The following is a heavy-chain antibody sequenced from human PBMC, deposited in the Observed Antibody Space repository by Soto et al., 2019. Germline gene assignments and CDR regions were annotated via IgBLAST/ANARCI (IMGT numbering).Heavy chain of an antibody. CDR3: ARVPPELHCGGDCYSGRFDY. Sequence: QVQLVQSGAEVKKPGSSVKVSCKASGGTFSSYAISWVRPAPGQGLEWMGGIIPIFGTANYAQKFQGRVTITADESTSTAYMELSSLKSEDTAVYYCARVPPELHCGGDCYSGRFDYWGQGTLVTVSA. D-gene: IGHD2-21*02. CDR1: GGTFSSYA. J-gene: IGHJ4*02. CDR2: IIPIFGTA. V-gene: IGHV1-69*12.